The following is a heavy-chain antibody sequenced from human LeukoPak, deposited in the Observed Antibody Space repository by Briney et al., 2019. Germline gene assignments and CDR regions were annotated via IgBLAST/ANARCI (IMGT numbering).Heavy chain of an antibody. V-gene: IGHV4-31*11. Sequence: SETLSLTCAVYGGSISSGGYYWSWIRQHPGKGLEWIGYIYYSGSTYYNPSLKSRVTISVDTSKNQFSLKLSSVTAADTAVYYCARGITGTYYFDYWGQGTLVTVSS. CDR2: IYYSGST. CDR1: GGSISSGGYY. J-gene: IGHJ4*02. D-gene: IGHD1-7*01. CDR3: ARGITGTYYFDY.